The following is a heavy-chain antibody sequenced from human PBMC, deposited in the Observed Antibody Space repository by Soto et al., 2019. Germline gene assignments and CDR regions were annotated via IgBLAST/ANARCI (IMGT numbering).Heavy chain of an antibody. D-gene: IGHD6-13*01. CDR3: ARDRENSSSWYRVFDY. Sequence: TETLSLTCTLSAGSISSYYWCWIRQPPGKGLEWIGYIYYSGSTNYNPSLKSRVTISVDTCKNQFSLKLSSVTAADTAVYYCARDRENSSSWYRVFDYWGQGTLVTVS. V-gene: IGHV4-59*01. CDR2: IYYSGST. CDR1: AGSISSYY. J-gene: IGHJ4*02.